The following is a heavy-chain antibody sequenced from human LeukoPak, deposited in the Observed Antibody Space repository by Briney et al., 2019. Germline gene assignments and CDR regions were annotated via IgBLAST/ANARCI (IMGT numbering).Heavy chain of an antibody. J-gene: IGHJ4*02. V-gene: IGHV3-48*03. Sequence: PGGSLRLSCAASGFTFSSYEMNWVRQAPGKGLEWVSYISSSGSTIYYADSVKGRFTISRDNAKNSLYLQMNSLRAEDTAVYYCATGYCSSTSCYEIDYWGQGTLVTVSS. D-gene: IGHD2-2*01. CDR2: ISSSGSTI. CDR3: ATGYCSSTSCYEIDY. CDR1: GFTFSSYE.